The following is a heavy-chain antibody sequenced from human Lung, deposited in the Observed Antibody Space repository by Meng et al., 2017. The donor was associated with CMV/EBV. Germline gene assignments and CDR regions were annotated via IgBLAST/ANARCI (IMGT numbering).Heavy chain of an antibody. Sequence: GGSLNPSFTPSGFNFGDYGMHWVRQAPGKGLEWVTFIHYDESDKYYTDSVKGRFTISRDNSKKTLYLQMNSLRAEDTAVYYCARSYNGKYYPPYYYYYYGMDVWXQGTTVXVSS. CDR3: ARSYNGKYYPPYYYYYYGMDV. J-gene: IGHJ6*02. CDR2: IHYDESDK. CDR1: GFNFGDYG. D-gene: IGHD1-26*01. V-gene: IGHV3-30*02.